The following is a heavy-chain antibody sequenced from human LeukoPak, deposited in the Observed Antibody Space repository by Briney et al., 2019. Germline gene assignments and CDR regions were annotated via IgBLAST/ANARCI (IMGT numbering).Heavy chain of an antibody. Sequence: ASVKISCKASGYTFTSYDINWVRQATGQGLEWMGWMNPNSGNTGYAQKFQGRVTMTRNTSISTAYMELSSLRSEDTAVYYCARGQGKQQRKVIDYWGQGTLVTVSS. V-gene: IGHV1-8*01. CDR2: MNPNSGNT. D-gene: IGHD6-13*01. J-gene: IGHJ4*02. CDR1: GYTFTSYD. CDR3: ARGQGKQQRKVIDY.